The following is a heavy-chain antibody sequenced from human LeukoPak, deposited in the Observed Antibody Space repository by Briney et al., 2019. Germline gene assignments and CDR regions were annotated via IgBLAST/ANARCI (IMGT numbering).Heavy chain of an antibody. CDR1: GFTFSSYW. V-gene: IGHV3-7*01. J-gene: IGHJ5*02. Sequence: GGSLRLSCAASGFTFSSYWMSWVRQATGKGLEWVANIKQDGSEKYYVDSVKGRFTISRDNAKNSLYLQMNSLRAEDTAVYYCARDPEDIVVVVAATRQLAPWGQGTLVTVSS. CDR2: IKQDGSEK. D-gene: IGHD2-15*01. CDR3: ARDPEDIVVVVAATRQLAP.